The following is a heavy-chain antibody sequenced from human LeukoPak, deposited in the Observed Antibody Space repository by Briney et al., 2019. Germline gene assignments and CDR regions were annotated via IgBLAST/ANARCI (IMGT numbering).Heavy chain of an antibody. CDR2: IHHSGST. V-gene: IGHV4-34*01. CDR3: AARGQGSSLSYFVY. CDR1: VESVSGYY. D-gene: IGHD3-10*01. J-gene: IGHJ4*02. Sequence: SETLSLTCAVYVESVSGYYWSWIRQPPGKGLEWIGEIHHSGSTNYNPSLESRVTLSVDTSKNQFSLRLTPVTAADTAVYYCAARGQGSSLSYFVYWGQGTLVTVSS.